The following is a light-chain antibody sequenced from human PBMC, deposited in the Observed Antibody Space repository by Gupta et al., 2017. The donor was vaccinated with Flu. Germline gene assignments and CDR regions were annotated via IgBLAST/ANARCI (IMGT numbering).Light chain of an antibody. J-gene: IGKJ5*01. Sequence: ATLSCSASPSVGPHLAWFQQKPGQAPRLLIYAASTRASGGPAMFSGSGYGTDFTLTISSLAPEDSAIYYCQQRGNWPPITFGQGTRLEIK. CDR2: AAS. CDR1: PSVGPH. V-gene: IGKV3-11*01. CDR3: QQRGNWPPIT.